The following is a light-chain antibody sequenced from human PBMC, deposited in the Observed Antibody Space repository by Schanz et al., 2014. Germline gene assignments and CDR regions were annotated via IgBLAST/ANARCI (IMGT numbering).Light chain of an antibody. Sequence: EIVLTQSPGTLSLSPGERATLSCRASQSVYANFLAWYQQKPGQAPRLLIYAASSRATGIPDRFSARGSGTDFTLTISRLEPEDFAVYFCHQYDNSLWTFGQGTKVEV. J-gene: IGKJ1*01. V-gene: IGKV3-20*01. CDR3: HQYDNSLWT. CDR2: AAS. CDR1: QSVYANF.